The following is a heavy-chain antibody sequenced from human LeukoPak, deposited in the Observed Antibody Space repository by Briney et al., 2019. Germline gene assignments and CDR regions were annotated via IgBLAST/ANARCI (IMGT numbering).Heavy chain of an antibody. CDR1: GFTFGDYA. CDR2: IEGDGSGT. CDR3: AKDSVSQNGIFDPFDI. D-gene: IGHD2-15*01. V-gene: IGHV3-23*03. J-gene: IGHJ3*02. Sequence: GGSLRLSCTASGFTFGDYAMNWVRQAPGKGLEWVSSIEGDGSGTYYTDSARGRFIVSRDNSKNTLFLQMNRLRAEDAAVYYCAKDSVSQNGIFDPFDIWGQGTLVTVSS.